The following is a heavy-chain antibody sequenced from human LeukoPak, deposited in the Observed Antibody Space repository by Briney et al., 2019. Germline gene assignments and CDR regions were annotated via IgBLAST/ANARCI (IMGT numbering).Heavy chain of an antibody. CDR3: ARGGDNYCTAGSCFLGY. CDR2: IAANGFGI. V-gene: IGHV3-48*03. Sequence: GGSPRLSCEASGFSFSSYEMHWVRQAPGKGLEWVSFIAANGFGIHYADSVQGRFTISRDNGKNSLYLEMSSLTEEDMALYFCARGGDNYCTAGSCFLGYWGQGTLVTVSS. J-gene: IGHJ4*02. CDR1: GFSFSSYE. D-gene: IGHD2-15*01.